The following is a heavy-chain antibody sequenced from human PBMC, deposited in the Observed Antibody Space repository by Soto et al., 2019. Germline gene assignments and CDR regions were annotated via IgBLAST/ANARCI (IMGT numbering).Heavy chain of an antibody. CDR3: ASPPITGNFYYYGMDV. Sequence: QVQLVQSGAEVKKPGSSVKVSCKASGGTFRSYAISWVRQAPGQGLEWMGGIIPIFGKANYAQKFQGRVESTAAESTSTAYRELSSLRSEDTAVYYGASPPITGNFYYYGMDVWGQGTTVTVSS. V-gene: IGHV1-69*12. CDR1: GGTFRSYA. J-gene: IGHJ6*02. CDR2: IIPIFGKA. D-gene: IGHD3-16*01.